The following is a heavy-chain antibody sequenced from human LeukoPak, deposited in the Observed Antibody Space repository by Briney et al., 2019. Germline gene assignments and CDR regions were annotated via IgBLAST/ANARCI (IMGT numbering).Heavy chain of an antibody. D-gene: IGHD1-7*01. J-gene: IGHJ4*02. V-gene: IGHV3-74*01. CDR2: INGDERSR. Sequence: GSLRLSCEVSGFTFGDYWMHWVRQPPGKGLVWVSRINGDERSRAYADSVKGRFTISRDNSENTLYLQMSSLRAEDTAVYYCAKDERNWNYNLASQTYDWGQGTLVTVSS. CDR1: GFTFGDYW. CDR3: AKDERNWNYNLASQTYD.